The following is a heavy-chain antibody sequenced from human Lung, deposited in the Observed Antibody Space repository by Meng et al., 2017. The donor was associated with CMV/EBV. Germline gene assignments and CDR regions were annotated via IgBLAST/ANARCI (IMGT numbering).Heavy chain of an antibody. CDR1: GLNFKHYW. CDR3: TTGRGGYNAEDY. V-gene: IGHV3-15*01. J-gene: IGHJ4*01. D-gene: IGHD1-1*01. CDR2: IKSKVDGGTT. Sequence: LGGWGGCLIKPGGSLRLCCEVSGLNFKHYWMSWVRQAPGKGPEWVALIKSKVDGGTTDYAAPVRGRFTFSRDDSKSTIYLQMNNVKTEDTAVYYCTTGRGGYNAEDYWGHGTLVTVSS.